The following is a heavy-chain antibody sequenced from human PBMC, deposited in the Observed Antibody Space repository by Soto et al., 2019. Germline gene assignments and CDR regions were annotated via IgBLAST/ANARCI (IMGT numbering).Heavy chain of an antibody. V-gene: IGHV3-23*01. D-gene: IGHD3-22*01. J-gene: IGHJ4*02. CDR3: ANDVYDSSGDLYYFAY. CDR2: ISGSPSST. Sequence: GGSLRLSCAASGFTFSTYAMSWVRQTPGKGLEWVSAISGSPSSTYYADSVKGRFTISRDNSKKTLFLQMSSLRAEETAVYYCANDVYDSSGDLYYFAYWGQGTGGTAS. CDR1: GFTFSTYA.